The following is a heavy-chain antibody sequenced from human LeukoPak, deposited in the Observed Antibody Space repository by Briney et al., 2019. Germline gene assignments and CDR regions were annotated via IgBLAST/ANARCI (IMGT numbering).Heavy chain of an antibody. J-gene: IGHJ4*02. CDR2: ITGNGGST. CDR3: ARIWQWLALDY. D-gene: IGHD6-19*01. Sequence: GGSLRLSCAASGFTFSTYAMHWVRQAPGKGLEYVSAITGNGGSTYYADSVKGRFTISRDNSKNTLYLQTGSLRTEDMAVYYCARIWQWLALDYWGQGTLVTVSS. CDR1: GFTFSTYA. V-gene: IGHV3-64*02.